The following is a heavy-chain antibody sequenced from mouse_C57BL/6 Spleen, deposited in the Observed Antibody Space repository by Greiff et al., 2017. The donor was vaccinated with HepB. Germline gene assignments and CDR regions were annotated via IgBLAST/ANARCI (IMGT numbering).Heavy chain of an antibody. V-gene: IGHV3-6*01. CDR1: GYSITSGYY. D-gene: IGHD1-1*01. Sequence: EVQLQESGPGLVKPSQSLSLTCSVTGYSITSGYYWNWIRQFPGNKLEWMGYISYDGSNNYNPSLKNRISITRDTSKNQFFLQLNSVTTEDTATYDCARLILLLRSYYFDYWGQGTTLTVSS. CDR3: ARLILLLRSYYFDY. CDR2: ISYDGSN. J-gene: IGHJ2*01.